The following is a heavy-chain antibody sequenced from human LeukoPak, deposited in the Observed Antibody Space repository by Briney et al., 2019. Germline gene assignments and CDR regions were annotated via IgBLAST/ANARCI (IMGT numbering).Heavy chain of an antibody. D-gene: IGHD4-17*01. CDR1: GGSFSSGSYY. CDR3: ARDKYGDPYYFDY. J-gene: IGHJ4*02. V-gene: IGHV4-61*01. Sequence: PSETLSLTCTVSGGSFSSGSYYWIWXRQPPXXGXEWXGYIYYSRSTNYXPYLKSRVTISVDTSKNQFSLKLSSVTAADTAVYYCARDKYGDPYYFDYWGQGNLVTVSS. CDR2: IYYSRST.